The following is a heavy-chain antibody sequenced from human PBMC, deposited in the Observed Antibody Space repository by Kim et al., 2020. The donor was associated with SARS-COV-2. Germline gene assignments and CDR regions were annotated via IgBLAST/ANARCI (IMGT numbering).Heavy chain of an antibody. J-gene: IGHJ4*02. D-gene: IGHD3-16*01. Sequence: SETLSLTCTVSGVSISSGGYYWSWIRQHPGKGLEWIGYIYYSGSTSYNSSLRSRVIISVDTSKNHFSLKLSSVTAADTAVYYCARDWGSHFDYWGQGTLVTVSS. CDR1: GVSISSGGYY. CDR2: IYYSGST. CDR3: ARDWGSHFDY. V-gene: IGHV4-31*03.